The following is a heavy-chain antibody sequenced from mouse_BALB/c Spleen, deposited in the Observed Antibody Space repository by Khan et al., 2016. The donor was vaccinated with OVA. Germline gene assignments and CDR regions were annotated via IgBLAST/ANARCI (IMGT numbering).Heavy chain of an antibody. V-gene: IGHV5-17*02. CDR3: ARKGESSRSLDY. D-gene: IGHD1-1*01. J-gene: IGHJ2*01. CDR2: ISSGSSTI. CDR1: GFTFSSFG. Sequence: EVKVEESGGGLVQPGGSRKLSCAASGFTFSSFGMHWVRQAPEKGLEWVAYISSGSSTIYYADTVKGRFTISRDNPKNTLFLHMTSLTSEDTAIYYCARKGESSRSLDYWGQGTTLTVSS.